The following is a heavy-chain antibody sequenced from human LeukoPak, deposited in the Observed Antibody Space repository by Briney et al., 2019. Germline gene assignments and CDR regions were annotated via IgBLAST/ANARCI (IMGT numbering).Heavy chain of an antibody. CDR2: IKQDGSEK. D-gene: IGHD2-21*01. CDR1: GFTFSSYW. CDR3: AKDFRIGYSAHFDY. J-gene: IGHJ4*02. Sequence: GGSLRLSCAASGFTFSSYWMSWVRQAPGKGLEWVANIKQDGSEKYYVDSVKGRFSISRDNSKNTLYLQMDSLRGEDTAVYYCAKDFRIGYSAHFDYWGQGALVTVSS. V-gene: IGHV3-7*03.